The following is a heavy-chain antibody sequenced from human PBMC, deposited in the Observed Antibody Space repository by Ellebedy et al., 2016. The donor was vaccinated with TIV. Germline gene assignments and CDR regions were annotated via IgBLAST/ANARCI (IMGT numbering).Heavy chain of an antibody. Sequence: ASVKVSXXASGYNFDKYYIHWIRQAPGQGLEWMGIFSPAGGSTYYAQKFQGRVTMTRDTPMNTVYMELSGLRSDDTAIYYCARDHYFGAGTPYRAPYFYGVDVWGQGTTVTVSS. V-gene: IGHV1-46*02. CDR3: ARDHYFGAGTPYRAPYFYGVDV. CDR2: FSPAGGST. D-gene: IGHD3-10*01. J-gene: IGHJ6*02. CDR1: GYNFDKYY.